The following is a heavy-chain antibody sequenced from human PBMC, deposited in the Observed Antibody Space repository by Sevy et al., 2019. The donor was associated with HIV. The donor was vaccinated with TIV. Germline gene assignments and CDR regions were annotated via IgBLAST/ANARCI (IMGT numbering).Heavy chain of an antibody. V-gene: IGHV3-23*01. J-gene: IGHJ5*02. CDR1: GFTFSSYA. Sequence: GGSLRLSCAASGFTFSSYAMSWVRQAPGKGLEWVSAISGSGGSTYYADSVKGRFTISRDNSKNTLYLQMNSLRAEDTAVNYCASYSSGWYQAWFDPWGQGTLVTVSS. CDR2: ISGSGGST. CDR3: ASYSSGWYQAWFDP. D-gene: IGHD6-19*01.